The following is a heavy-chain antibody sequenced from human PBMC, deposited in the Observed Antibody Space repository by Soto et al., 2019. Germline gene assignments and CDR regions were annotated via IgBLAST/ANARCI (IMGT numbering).Heavy chain of an antibody. Sequence: QVQLQESGPGLVKPSETLSLTCTVSGGSISGYCWSWIRQPPGKGLEWIGYVYYSGITNYNPSLKSRVTISVDTSNNHCSLKLSSVTAADTAVYYCARGSGDLSTFDSWGQGTLVTVSS. D-gene: IGHD2-21*02. V-gene: IGHV4-59*08. J-gene: IGHJ4*02. CDR1: GGSISGYC. CDR2: VYYSGIT. CDR3: ARGSGDLSTFDS.